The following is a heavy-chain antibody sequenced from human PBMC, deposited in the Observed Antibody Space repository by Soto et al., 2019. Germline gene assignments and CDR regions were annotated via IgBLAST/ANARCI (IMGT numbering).Heavy chain of an antibody. CDR1: GYSFTSYW. V-gene: IGHV5-51*01. J-gene: IGHJ6*02. CDR3: ARGLAYCGGDCYSNDYYYYGMDV. CDR2: IYPGDSDT. Sequence: GESLKISCKGSGYSFTSYWISWVRQMPGKGLEWMGIIYPGDSDTRYSPSFQGQVTISADKSISTAYLQWSSLKASDTAMYYCARGLAYCGGDCYSNDYYYYGMDVWGQGTTVTVSS. D-gene: IGHD2-21*02.